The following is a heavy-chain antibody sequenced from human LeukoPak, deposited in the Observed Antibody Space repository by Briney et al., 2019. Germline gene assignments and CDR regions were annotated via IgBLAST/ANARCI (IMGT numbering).Heavy chain of an antibody. CDR2: MNPNSGNT. Sequence: GASVKVSCKASGYTFTGYYMHWVRQAPGQGLEWMGWMNPNSGNTGYAQKFQGRVTMTRDTSISTAYMELSRLRSDDTAVYYCARFWDTAMVTRRGGFGYWGQGTLVTVSS. J-gene: IGHJ4*02. D-gene: IGHD5-18*01. V-gene: IGHV1-2*02. CDR3: ARFWDTAMVTRRGGFGY. CDR1: GYTFTGYY.